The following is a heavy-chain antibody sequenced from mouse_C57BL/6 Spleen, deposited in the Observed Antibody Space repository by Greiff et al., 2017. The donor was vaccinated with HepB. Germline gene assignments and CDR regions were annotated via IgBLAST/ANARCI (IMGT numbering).Heavy chain of an antibody. D-gene: IGHD1-1*01. CDR1: GYTFTSYW. J-gene: IGHJ2*01. V-gene: IGHV1-64*01. CDR3: ASFITTVVATDYFDY. Sequence: QVQLQQPGAELVKPGASVKLSCKASGYTFTSYWMHWVKQRPGQGLEWIGMIHPNSGSTNYNEKFKSKATLTVDKSSSTAYMQLSSLTSEDSAVYYCASFITTVVATDYFDYWGQGTTLTVSS. CDR2: IHPNSGST.